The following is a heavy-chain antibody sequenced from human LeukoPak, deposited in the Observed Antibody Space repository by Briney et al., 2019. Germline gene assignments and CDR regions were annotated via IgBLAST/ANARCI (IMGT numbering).Heavy chain of an antibody. CDR1: GGTFSSYA. D-gene: IGHD3-22*01. Sequence: ASVSVSCKASGGTFSSYAISWGRQAPGQGLEWMGGIIPIFGTANYAQKFQGRVTITADESTSTAYMELSSLRSEDTAVYYCLKGVDSSGSTDYWGQGTLVTVSS. J-gene: IGHJ4*02. V-gene: IGHV1-69*13. CDR3: LKGVDSSGSTDY. CDR2: IIPIFGTA.